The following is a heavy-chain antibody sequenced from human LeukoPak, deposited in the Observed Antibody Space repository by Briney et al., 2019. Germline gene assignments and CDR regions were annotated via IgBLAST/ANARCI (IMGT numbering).Heavy chain of an antibody. CDR3: AKSNAWDWFDP. Sequence: SGTLSLTCAVSGGSITSSNWWSWVRQPRGKGLEWIGEIYYTGNTNYNPSLESRVTISVDKSNNQFSLNLSSVTAADTAVYSCAKSNAWDWFDPWGQGTLVTVSS. CDR2: IYYTGNT. V-gene: IGHV4-4*02. CDR1: GGSITSSNW. J-gene: IGHJ5*02. D-gene: IGHD4-11*01.